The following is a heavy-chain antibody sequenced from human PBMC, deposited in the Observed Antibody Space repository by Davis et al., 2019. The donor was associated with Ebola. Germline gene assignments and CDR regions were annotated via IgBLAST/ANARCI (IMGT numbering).Heavy chain of an antibody. CDR3: AREGDYIWSLQH. CDR1: GYTFTSYA. J-gene: IGHJ1*01. D-gene: IGHD3-16*01. CDR2: MNAGNGNR. Sequence: ASVQVSCKASGYTFTSYAIHWVRQAPGQRLEWMGWMNAGNGNREYSEKFEDKITLTADTSASTANMELGSLTSEDTALYYCAREGDYIWSLQHWGQGTLLSVSS. V-gene: IGHV1-3*01.